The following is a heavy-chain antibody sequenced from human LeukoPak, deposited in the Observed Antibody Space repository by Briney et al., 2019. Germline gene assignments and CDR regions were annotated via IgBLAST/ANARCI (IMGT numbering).Heavy chain of an antibody. D-gene: IGHD1-1*01. Sequence: SQTLSLTCAISGASVSGSASWNWIRQSPSRGLEWLGRTYYRSKWYSEYATSVKSRISINADTSENQFSLRLNSVIPEDTAVYYCARDPDSSNEWGPFDPWGQGTLVTVSS. V-gene: IGHV6-1*01. J-gene: IGHJ5*02. CDR3: ARDPDSSNEWGPFDP. CDR2: TYYRSKWYS. CDR1: GASVSGSAS.